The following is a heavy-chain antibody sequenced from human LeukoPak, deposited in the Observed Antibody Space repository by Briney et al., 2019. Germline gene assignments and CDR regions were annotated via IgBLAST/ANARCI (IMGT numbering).Heavy chain of an antibody. CDR2: IKEGGSEK. Sequence: GGSLRLSCAASGFTFDDYGMSWVRQAPGKGLEWVANIKEGGSEKYYVDSLKGRFTISRDNAKSALYLQMNNLRAEDTAVYYCARDRFHIDILTGYVEGGLDYWGQGTLVTVSS. J-gene: IGHJ4*02. CDR1: GFTFDDYG. CDR3: ARDRFHIDILTGYVEGGLDY. D-gene: IGHD3-9*01. V-gene: IGHV3-7*01.